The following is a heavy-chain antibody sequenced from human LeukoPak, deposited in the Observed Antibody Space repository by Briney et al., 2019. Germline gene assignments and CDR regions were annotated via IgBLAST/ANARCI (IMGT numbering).Heavy chain of an antibody. Sequence: ASVKVSCKASGGTVSSYAISWVRQAPGQGLEWMGGIIPIFGTANYAQKFQGRVTITADESTSTAYMELSGLRSEDTAVYYCARDIQTYCSSTSCYAGDYWGQGTLVTVSS. V-gene: IGHV1-69*13. D-gene: IGHD2-2*01. CDR3: ARDIQTYCSSTSCYAGDY. CDR1: GGTVSSYA. CDR2: IIPIFGTA. J-gene: IGHJ4*02.